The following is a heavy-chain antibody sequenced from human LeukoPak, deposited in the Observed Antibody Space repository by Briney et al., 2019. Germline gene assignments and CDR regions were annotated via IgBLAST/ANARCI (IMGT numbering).Heavy chain of an antibody. V-gene: IGHV1-18*01. CDR3: ARGVEYYYDSSGGFDY. CDR1: GYTFTSYG. Sequence: GASVKVSCKASGYTFTSYGISWVRQAPGQGLEWMGWISAYNGNTNYAQKLQGRVTMTTDTSTSTAYMELRSLRSDDTAVYYCARGVEYYYDSSGGFDYWGQGTLVTVSS. CDR2: ISAYNGNT. D-gene: IGHD3-22*01. J-gene: IGHJ4*02.